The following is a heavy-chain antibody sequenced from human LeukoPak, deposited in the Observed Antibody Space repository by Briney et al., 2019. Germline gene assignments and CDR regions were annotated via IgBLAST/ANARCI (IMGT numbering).Heavy chain of an antibody. CDR3: AREPQLLFPQHNWFDP. CDR1: GGSISSGSYY. J-gene: IGHJ5*02. V-gene: IGHV4-61*02. D-gene: IGHD2-2*01. CDR2: IYTSGST. Sequence: PSETLSLTCTVSGGSISSGSYYWSWIRQPAGKGLEWIGRIYTSGSTNYNPSLKSRVTISVDTSKNQFSLKLCSVTAADTAVYYCAREPQLLFPQHNWFDPWGQGTLVTVSS.